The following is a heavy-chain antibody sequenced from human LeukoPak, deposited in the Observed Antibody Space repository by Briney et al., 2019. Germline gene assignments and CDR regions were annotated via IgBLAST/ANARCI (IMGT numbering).Heavy chain of an antibody. J-gene: IGHJ4*02. CDR3: AKGGRVPAARVDY. CDR1: GFTFDDYA. CDR2: ISWNSGSI. Sequence: SGRSLRLSCAASGFTFDDYAMHWVRQAPGKGLEWVSGISWNSGSIGYADSVKGRFTISRDNAKNSLYLQMNSLRAEDTALYYCAKGGRVPAARVDYWGQGTLVTVPS. D-gene: IGHD2-2*01. V-gene: IGHV3-9*01.